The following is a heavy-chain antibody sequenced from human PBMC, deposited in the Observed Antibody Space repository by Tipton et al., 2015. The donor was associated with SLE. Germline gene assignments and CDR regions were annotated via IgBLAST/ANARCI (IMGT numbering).Heavy chain of an antibody. CDR2: VFYSGTT. J-gene: IGHJ3*02. CDR1: GGSINNNGYY. D-gene: IGHD1-1*01. CDR3: ARHLMGTTGTTEAFDI. V-gene: IGHV4-39*01. Sequence: TLSLTCTVSGGSINNNGYYWGWIRQPPGKGLEWIGTVFYSGTTYYNPSLKSRVTVSVDTPKNQFSLKVNSVTATDTAVYYCARHLMGTTGTTEAFDIWGQGTMVTVSS.